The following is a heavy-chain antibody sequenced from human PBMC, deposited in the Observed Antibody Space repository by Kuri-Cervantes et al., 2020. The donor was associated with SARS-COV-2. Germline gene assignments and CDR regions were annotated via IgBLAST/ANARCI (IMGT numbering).Heavy chain of an antibody. CDR2: IYYSGST. D-gene: IGHD6-19*01. J-gene: IGHJ4*02. CDR1: GGSISSTNYY. V-gene: IGHV4-39*01. CDR3: ARLSAVAGTFDY. Sequence: SETLSLTCTVSGGSISSTNYYWGWIRQPPGKGLEWIGSIYYSGSTYYNPSLKSRVTISVDTSKNQFSLKLSSVTAADTAVYYCARLSAVAGTFDYWGQGTLVTVSS.